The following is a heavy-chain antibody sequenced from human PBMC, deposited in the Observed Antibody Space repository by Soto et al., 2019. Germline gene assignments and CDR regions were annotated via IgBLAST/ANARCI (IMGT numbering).Heavy chain of an antibody. J-gene: IGHJ6*02. Sequence: ASVKVSCKVSGHTFSISYIHWVRQAPGQGLEWMGIVNPNGGGTGYEQKFQGRVTMTRDTSTSTVYMDLSSLRSEDTAVYYCARGYCSGGNCANGLDVWGQGTTVTVSS. CDR1: GHTFSISY. V-gene: IGHV1-46*01. D-gene: IGHD2-15*01. CDR2: VNPNGGGT. CDR3: ARGYCSGGNCANGLDV.